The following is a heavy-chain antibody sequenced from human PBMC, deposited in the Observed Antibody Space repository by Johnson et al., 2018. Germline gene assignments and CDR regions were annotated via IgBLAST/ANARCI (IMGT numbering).Heavy chain of an antibody. J-gene: IGHJ6*03. CDR3: AKGGGDGSDFYYYMDV. D-gene: IGHD3-16*01. V-gene: IGHV3-30*18. CDR1: GFTFSNYA. Sequence: QVQLVESGGGVVQPGRSXRLSCAASGFTFSNYAMHWVRQAPGKGLEWVAVISYDGTNKYYADPVKGRFTVSRDKSKNRLYLQMNSLRVEDTAVYFCAKGGGDGSDFYYYMDVWGKGTTVTVSS. CDR2: ISYDGTNK.